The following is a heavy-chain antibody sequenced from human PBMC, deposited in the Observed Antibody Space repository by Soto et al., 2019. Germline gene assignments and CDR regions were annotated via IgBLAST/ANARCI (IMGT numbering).Heavy chain of an antibody. Sequence: PGGSLRLSCAASGFTFSSYDMHWVRQATGKGLEWVSAIGTAGDTYYPGSVKGRFTISRENAKNSLYLQMNSLRAGDTAVYYCARAPNRYYDSSGYPFDYWGQGTLVTVSS. CDR1: GFTFSSYD. D-gene: IGHD3-22*01. CDR2: IGTAGDT. J-gene: IGHJ4*02. V-gene: IGHV3-13*01. CDR3: ARAPNRYYDSSGYPFDY.